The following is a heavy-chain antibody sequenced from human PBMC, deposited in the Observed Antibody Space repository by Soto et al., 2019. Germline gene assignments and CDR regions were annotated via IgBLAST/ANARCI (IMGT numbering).Heavy chain of an antibody. CDR1: GGSISSGDYY. D-gene: IGHD5-12*01. V-gene: IGHV4-30-4*01. CDR3: ARDLRYYKNGMDV. CDR2: IYYSGST. Sequence: SATLSLTCTFSGGSISSGDYYWSWIRQPPGKGLEWIGYIYYSGSTYYNPSLKSRVTISVDTSKNQFSLKLSSVTAADTAVYYCARDLRYYKNGMDVWGQGTTVTVSS. J-gene: IGHJ6*02.